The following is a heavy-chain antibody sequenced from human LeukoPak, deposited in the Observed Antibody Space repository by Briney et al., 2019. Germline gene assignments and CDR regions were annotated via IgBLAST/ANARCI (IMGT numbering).Heavy chain of an antibody. CDR2: ISAYNGNT. D-gene: IGHD3-3*01. Sequence: VASVKVSCKASGYTFTSYGISWVRQAPGQGLEWMGWISAYNGNTNYAQKVQGRVTMTTDTSTSTAYMELRSLRSDDTAVYYCARDPLFEDFWSGYYSPSYYYYGMDVWGQGTTVTVSS. CDR1: GYTFTSYG. V-gene: IGHV1-18*01. CDR3: ARDPLFEDFWSGYYSPSYYYYGMDV. J-gene: IGHJ6*02.